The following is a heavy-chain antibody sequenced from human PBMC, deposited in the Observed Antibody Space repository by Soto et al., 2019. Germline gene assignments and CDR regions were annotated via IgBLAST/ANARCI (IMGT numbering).Heavy chain of an antibody. CDR1: GGSVSSGAYY. V-gene: IGHV4-61*08. J-gene: IGHJ4*02. CDR2: ISFTGDT. CDR3: SRGGHYYPSII. Sequence: PSETLSLTCTVSGGSVSSGAYYWSWIRQPPGKGLEWIGYISFTGDTTYNPSLKSRVTIAVDTSKNQFSLKLRSATAADTALYYCSRGGHYYPSIIWGPGTLVTVSS. D-gene: IGHD3-10*01.